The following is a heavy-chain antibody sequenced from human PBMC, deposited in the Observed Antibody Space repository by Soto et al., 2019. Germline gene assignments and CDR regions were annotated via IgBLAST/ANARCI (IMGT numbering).Heavy chain of an antibody. Sequence: LSLTCAASGFTFRSYAMSWVRQAPGKGLEWVSAISGSGGSTYYADSVKGRFTISRDNSKNTLYLQMNSPRAEDTAVYYCAKGLTGGSYYFDYWGQGTLVTVSS. CDR2: ISGSGGST. V-gene: IGHV3-23*01. J-gene: IGHJ4*02. CDR3: AKGLTGGSYYFDY. CDR1: GFTFRSYA. D-gene: IGHD7-27*01.